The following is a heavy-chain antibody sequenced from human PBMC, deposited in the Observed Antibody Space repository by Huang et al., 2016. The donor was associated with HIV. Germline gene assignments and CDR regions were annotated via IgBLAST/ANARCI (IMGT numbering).Heavy chain of an antibody. CDR3: ARHREGPVAYYSGWGSHLNYMDV. J-gene: IGHJ6*03. CDR2: IYYMGST. CDR1: GGSIRSSDYH. D-gene: IGHD3-10*01. V-gene: IGHV4-39*01. Sequence: QLLLQESGPGLVKPSEALALTCAVSGGSIRSSDYHWGWIRQPPGKGLDWIGSIYYMGSTLYSPPLKSRVTIAVDTSKNLFFLNLTSMTAADTAVYYCARHREGPVAYYSGWGSHLNYMDVWGRGRTVVVSS.